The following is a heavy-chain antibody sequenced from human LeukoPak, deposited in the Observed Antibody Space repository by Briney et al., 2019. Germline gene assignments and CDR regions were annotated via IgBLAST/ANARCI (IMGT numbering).Heavy chain of an antibody. V-gene: IGHV3-30*02. D-gene: IGHD2-8*02. Sequence: GGSLRLSCAASGFTFSNYGMHWVRQAPGKGLEWVAFIRYDGSYTDYADSVKGRCTISRDNSKNTLYLQMNSLRAEDTAIYYCATYRQVLLPFESWGQGTLVTVSS. CDR1: GFTFSNYG. CDR3: ATYRQVLLPFES. CDR2: IRYDGSYT. J-gene: IGHJ4*02.